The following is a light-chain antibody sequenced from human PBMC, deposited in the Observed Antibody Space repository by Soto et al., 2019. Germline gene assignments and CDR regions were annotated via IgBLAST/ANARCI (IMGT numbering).Light chain of an antibody. V-gene: IGKV3-20*01. CDR3: QQFSSYPLT. CDR1: QSVSSNY. Sequence: IVLTKSPATLSLSPGERATLSCRASQSVSSNYLAWYQQKSGQAPSLLIYDVSRRATGIPDRFSGGGSGTDFTLTISRLEPEDFAVYYCQQFSSYPLTFGGGTKVDI. CDR2: DVS. J-gene: IGKJ4*01.